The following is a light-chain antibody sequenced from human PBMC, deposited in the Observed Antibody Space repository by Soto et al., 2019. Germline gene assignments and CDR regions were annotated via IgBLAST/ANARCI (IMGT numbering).Light chain of an antibody. Sequence: ENVLTHSPSPLSLSPEERTTISFTASQSVSSSYLAWYQQKPGQAPRLLIYGASSRATGIPDRFSGSVSGTDFTLTISRLEPEDFAVYYCQQYDSSRAFGQGTKVDIK. CDR2: GAS. CDR1: QSVSSSY. J-gene: IGKJ1*01. CDR3: QQYDSSRA. V-gene: IGKV3-20*01.